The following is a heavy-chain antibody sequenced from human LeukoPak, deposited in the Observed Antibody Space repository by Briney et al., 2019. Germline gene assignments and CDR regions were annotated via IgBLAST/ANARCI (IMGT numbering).Heavy chain of an antibody. CDR1: GGSISSYY. CDR2: ISTSGST. J-gene: IGHJ4*02. Sequence: SETLSLTCTVSGGSISSYYWTWIRQPPGEQLEWIGYISTSGSTNYNPSLKSRVTISVDTSKNQLSLQLSSVTAADTAVYYCARRRSWGQRLFDYWGQGTLVTVSS. V-gene: IGHV4-4*08. CDR3: ARRRSWGQRLFDY. D-gene: IGHD6-13*01.